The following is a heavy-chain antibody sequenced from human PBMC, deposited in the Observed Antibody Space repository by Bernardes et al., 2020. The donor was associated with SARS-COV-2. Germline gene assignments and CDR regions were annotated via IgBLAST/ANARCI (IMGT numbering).Heavy chain of an antibody. CDR1: GFTFSSYS. Sequence: GGSLRLSCAASGFTFSSYSMNWVRQAPGKGLEWDSYISSSSSTIYYADSVKGRFTISRDNAKNSLYLQMNSLRDEDTAVYYCARVGYYDFWSGYSLVRAYGMDVWGQGTTVTVSS. CDR3: ARVGYYDFWSGYSLVRAYGMDV. CDR2: ISSSSSTI. D-gene: IGHD3-3*01. V-gene: IGHV3-48*02. J-gene: IGHJ6*02.